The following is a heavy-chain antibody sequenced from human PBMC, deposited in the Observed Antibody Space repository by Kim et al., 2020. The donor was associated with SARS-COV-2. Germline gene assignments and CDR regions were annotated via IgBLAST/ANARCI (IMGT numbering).Heavy chain of an antibody. Sequence: GGSLRPSCAASGFTFSGSWMHWVRQAPGKGLVWVSRITSDGSGTEYADSVTGRFTISRDNAKNTVYLQMNSLRAEDTAVYYCARDTNWNNYDSWGQGTLVTVSS. D-gene: IGHD2-8*01. CDR3: ARDTNWNNYDS. CDR2: ITSDGSGT. V-gene: IGHV3-74*03. CDR1: GFTFSGSW. J-gene: IGHJ4*02.